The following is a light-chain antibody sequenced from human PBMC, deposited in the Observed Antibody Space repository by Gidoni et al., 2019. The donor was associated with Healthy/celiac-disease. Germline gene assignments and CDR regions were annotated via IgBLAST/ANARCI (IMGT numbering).Light chain of an antibody. Sequence: DIQMTQSPSSLSASVGDRVTITCRASQSISSYLNWYQQKPGKAPKLLIYAASSLQSGVPSRFSGSGSGTDFTLTISSLQPEDFATYYCQQSYSTVTFXPXTKVXI. J-gene: IGKJ3*01. CDR1: QSISSY. CDR3: QQSYSTVT. V-gene: IGKV1-39*01. CDR2: AAS.